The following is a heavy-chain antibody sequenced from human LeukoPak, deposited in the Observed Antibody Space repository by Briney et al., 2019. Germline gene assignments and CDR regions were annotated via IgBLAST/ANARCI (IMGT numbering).Heavy chain of an antibody. Sequence: SETLSLTCTVSGGSISSYYWSWIRQPPGKGLEWIGYIYYSGSTNYNPSLKSRVTISVDTSKNQFSLKLSSVTAADTAVYYCARHFGVEMATTTTNLDAFDIWGQGTMVTVSS. CDR3: ARHFGVEMATTTTNLDAFDI. D-gene: IGHD5-24*01. CDR1: GGSISSYY. V-gene: IGHV4-59*08. CDR2: IYYSGST. J-gene: IGHJ3*02.